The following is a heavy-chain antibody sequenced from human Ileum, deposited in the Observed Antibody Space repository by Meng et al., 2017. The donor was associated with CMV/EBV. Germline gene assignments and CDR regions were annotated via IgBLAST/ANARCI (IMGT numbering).Heavy chain of an antibody. CDR3: ARAVFTYGYKNSLDV. J-gene: IGHJ6*02. CDR2: VYYSGSN. D-gene: IGHD1-14*01. CDR1: GDSISSRSSY. V-gene: IGHV4-39*07. Sequence: SETLSLTCTVSGDSISSRSSYWGWIRQPPGKGLAWIGSVYYSGSNYFNPSLKSRVTISLDTYKNQFSLTLTSVTAADTAVYYCARAVFTYGYKNSLDVWGQGTTVTVSS.